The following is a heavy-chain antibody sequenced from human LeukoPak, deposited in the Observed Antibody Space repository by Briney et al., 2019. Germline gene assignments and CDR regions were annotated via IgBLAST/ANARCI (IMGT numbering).Heavy chain of an antibody. CDR3: ARRDAGLLWFGELSTHGFDY. J-gene: IGHJ4*02. Sequence: PSETLSLTCTVSGGSINSSSHYWGWIRQPPGKGLEWIGYIYYSGSTNYNPSLKSRVTISVDTSKNQFSLKLSSVTAADTAVYYCARRDAGLLWFGELSTHGFDYWGQGTLVTVSS. CDR2: IYYSGST. V-gene: IGHV4-61*05. D-gene: IGHD3-10*01. CDR1: GGSINSSSHY.